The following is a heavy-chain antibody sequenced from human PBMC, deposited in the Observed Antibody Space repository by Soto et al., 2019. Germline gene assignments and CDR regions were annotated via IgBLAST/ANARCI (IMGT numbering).Heavy chain of an antibody. CDR2: IYYSGST. J-gene: IGHJ4*02. CDR1: GGSISSGDYY. CDR3: ARSTGDIVVVPAALYYFDY. V-gene: IGHV4-30-4*01. D-gene: IGHD2-2*01. Sequence: SETLSLTCTVSGGSISSGDYYWSWTRQPPGKGLEWIGYIYYSGSTYYNPSLKSRVTISVDTSKNQFSLKLSSVTAADTAVYYCARSTGDIVVVPAALYYFDYWGQGTLVTVSS.